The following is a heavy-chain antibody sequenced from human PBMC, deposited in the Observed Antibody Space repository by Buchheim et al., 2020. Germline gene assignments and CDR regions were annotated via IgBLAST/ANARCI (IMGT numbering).Heavy chain of an antibody. CDR2: ISYDGSNK. V-gene: IGHV3-30*18. Sequence: QVQLVESGGGVVQPGRSLRLSCAASGFTFSSYGMHWVRQAPGKGLEWVAVISYDGSNKYYADSVKGRFTISRDNSTNTLYLQMNSLRAEDTAVYYCAKDQCRYCSGGSWDGIDYWGQGTL. CDR3: AKDQCRYCSGGSWDGIDY. D-gene: IGHD2-15*01. CDR1: GFTFSSYG. J-gene: IGHJ4*02.